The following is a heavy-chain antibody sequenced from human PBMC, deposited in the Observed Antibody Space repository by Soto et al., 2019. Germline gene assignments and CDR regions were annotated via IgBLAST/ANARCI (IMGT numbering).Heavy chain of an antibody. V-gene: IGHV3-30*18. CDR3: AKDRVGGTFYTPLAF. D-gene: IGHD1-7*01. CDR2: ITYDGSFQ. Sequence: QVQLVESGGGVVQPGGSLRLSCQASGFNFDNYGMHWVRQAPGKGLEWVAVITYDGSFQYYADSVKDRFTISRDNSKNTLSLHLNTLKPEDTAVYHCAKDRVGGTFYTPLAFWGQGTLVTVSS. CDR1: GFNFDNYG. J-gene: IGHJ4*02.